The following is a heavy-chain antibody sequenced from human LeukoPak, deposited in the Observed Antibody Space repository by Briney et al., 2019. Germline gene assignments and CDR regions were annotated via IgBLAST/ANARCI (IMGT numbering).Heavy chain of an antibody. CDR3: ARGLTMVRGVRPFDY. D-gene: IGHD3-10*01. J-gene: IGHJ4*02. V-gene: IGHV4-4*02. CDR1: GGSISSSNW. Sequence: SETLSLTCAVSGGSISSSNWWSWVRQPPGKGLEWIGEIYHSGSTNYNPSLKSRVTISVDKSKNQFSLKLSSVTAADTAVYYCARGLTMVRGVRPFDYWGQGTLGTVSS. CDR2: IYHSGST.